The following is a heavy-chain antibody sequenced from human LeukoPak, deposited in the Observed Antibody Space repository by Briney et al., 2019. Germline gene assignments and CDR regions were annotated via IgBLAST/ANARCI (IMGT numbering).Heavy chain of an antibody. CDR2: INPSGGST. CDR1: GYTFPSYF. CDR3: SLTVAESSVDY. D-gene: IGHD6-19*01. V-gene: IGHV1-46*03. J-gene: IGHJ4*02. Sequence: GASVKVSCKASGYTFPSYFMHWVRQAPGQGLEWMGIINPSGGSTSYAQKFQGRVTMTRDTSTSTVYMELSSLRSEDTAVYYCSLTVAESSVDYWGQGTLVTVSS.